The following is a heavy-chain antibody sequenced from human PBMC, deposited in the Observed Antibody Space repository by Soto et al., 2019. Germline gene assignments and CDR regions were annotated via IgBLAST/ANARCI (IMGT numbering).Heavy chain of an antibody. CDR3: AKDPRRITMIVVVIPPDY. V-gene: IGHV3-23*01. Sequence: GGSLRLSCAASGFTFSSYAMSWVRQAPGKGLEWVSAISGSGGSTYYADSVKGRFTISRDNSKNTLYLQMNSLRAEDTAVYYCAKDPRRITMIVVVIPPDYWGQGTQVTVSS. CDR2: ISGSGGST. CDR1: GFTFSSYA. J-gene: IGHJ4*02. D-gene: IGHD3-22*01.